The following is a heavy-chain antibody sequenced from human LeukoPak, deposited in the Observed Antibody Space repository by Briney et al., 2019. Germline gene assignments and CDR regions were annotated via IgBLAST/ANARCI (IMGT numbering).Heavy chain of an antibody. CDR1: GFTFTSYA. CDR3: AKYRDYGDYDNAFDI. J-gene: IGHJ3*02. D-gene: IGHD4-17*01. V-gene: IGHV3-23*01. CDR2: ISGSGGST. Sequence: GGSLILSCAASGFTFTSYAMSWVRQAPGKGLEWVSAISGSGGSTYSADSVKGRFTISRDNSRNTLYLQVNSLRAEDTAVYYCAKYRDYGDYDNAFDIWGQGTMVTVSS.